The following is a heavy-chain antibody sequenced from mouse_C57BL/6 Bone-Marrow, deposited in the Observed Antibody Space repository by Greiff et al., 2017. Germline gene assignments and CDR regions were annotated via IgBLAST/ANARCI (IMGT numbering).Heavy chain of an antibody. Sequence: QVQLQQPGAELVKPGASVKMSCKASGYTFTSYWITWVKQRPGQGLEWIGDIYPGSGSTNYNEKFKSKATLTVDKPSSTAYMQLSSLTSEDSAVYYCVYGYDLDYWGQGTTLTVTS. D-gene: IGHD2-2*01. CDR3: VYGYDLDY. CDR1: GYTFTSYW. CDR2: IYPGSGST. V-gene: IGHV1-55*01. J-gene: IGHJ2*01.